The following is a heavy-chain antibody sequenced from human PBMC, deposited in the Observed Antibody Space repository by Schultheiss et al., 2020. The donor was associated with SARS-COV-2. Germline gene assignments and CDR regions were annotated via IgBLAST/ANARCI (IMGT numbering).Heavy chain of an antibody. J-gene: IGHJ4*02. CDR1: GFTFSSYE. CDR3: AKDALTVLRYFDWLLGQCDY. CDR2: ISSSGSTI. Sequence: GGSLRLSCAASGFTFSSYEMNWVRQAPGKGLEWVSYISSSGSTIYYADSVKGRFTISRDNAKNSLYLQMNSLRAEDTAVYYCAKDALTVLRYFDWLLGQCDYWGQGTLVTVSS. V-gene: IGHV3-48*03. D-gene: IGHD3-9*01.